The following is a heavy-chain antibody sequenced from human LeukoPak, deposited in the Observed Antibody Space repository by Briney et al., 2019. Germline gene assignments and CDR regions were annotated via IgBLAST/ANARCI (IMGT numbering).Heavy chain of an antibody. CDR2: LDREDRENGEA. CDR1: GYTFTGYY. D-gene: IGHD3/OR15-3a*01. J-gene: IGHJ4*02. V-gene: IGHV1-24*01. CDR3: ATLDRPSGLDYFDY. Sequence: GASVKVSCRASGYTFTGYYMHWVRQAPGKGLEWVGGLDREDRENGEAIYAQKFQGRVTMTEDTSTDTAYMELRSLRSEDTAVYYCATLDRPSGLDYFDYWGQGTLVTVSS.